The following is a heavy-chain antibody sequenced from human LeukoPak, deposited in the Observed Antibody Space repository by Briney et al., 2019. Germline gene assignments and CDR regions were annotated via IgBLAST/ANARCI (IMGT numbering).Heavy chain of an antibody. J-gene: IGHJ4*02. Sequence: PGGSLRLSCAASGFTFGSFAMTWVRQAPGKGLEWVANINQDGSEKYFVDSVKGRLTISRDNAKNSLYLQMNSLRAEDTAVYYCAKIARLVSYLDYWGQGILVTVSS. CDR1: GFTFGSFA. CDR2: INQDGSEK. D-gene: IGHD6-19*01. V-gene: IGHV3-7*03. CDR3: AKIARLVSYLDY.